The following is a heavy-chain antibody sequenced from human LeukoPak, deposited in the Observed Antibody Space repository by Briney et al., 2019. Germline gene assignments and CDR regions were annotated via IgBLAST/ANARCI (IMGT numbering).Heavy chain of an antibody. Sequence: GGSLRLSRAASGFTFSSYSMNWVRQAPGKGLEWVSYISSSSSTIYYADSVKGRFTISRDNAKNSLYLQMNSLRAEDTAVYYCARDSGVGACLFCSAFDIWGQGTMVTVSS. CDR3: ARDSGVGACLFCSAFDI. D-gene: IGHD1-26*01. CDR1: GFTFSSYS. CDR2: ISSSSSTI. J-gene: IGHJ3*02. V-gene: IGHV3-48*04.